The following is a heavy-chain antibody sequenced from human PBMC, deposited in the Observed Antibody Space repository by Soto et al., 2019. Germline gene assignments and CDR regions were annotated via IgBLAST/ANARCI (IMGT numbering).Heavy chain of an antibody. CDR2: IFYNANS. D-gene: IGHD3-10*01. CDR3: ASLRGSATNYFFDY. CDR1: GGSISNDDYY. Sequence: QVQLQESGPGLVQPSQTLSLTCTVSGGSISNDDYYWSWVRQHPGKGREWIGYIFYNANSYYNPSLRSRTTISVDPSRNQFSLKVTSVTAADTAVYYSASLRGSATNYFFDYWGQGTLATVSS. V-gene: IGHV4-31*03. J-gene: IGHJ4*02.